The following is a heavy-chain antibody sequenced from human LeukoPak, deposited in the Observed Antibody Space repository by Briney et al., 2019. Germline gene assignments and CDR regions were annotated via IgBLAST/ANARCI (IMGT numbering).Heavy chain of an antibody. D-gene: IGHD3-3*01. V-gene: IGHV1-2*02. CDR2: INPNSGGT. CDR1: GYTFTGYY. CDR3: ARETWSGYPHFDY. Sequence: RASVKVSCKASGYTFTGYYMHWVRQAPGQGLEWMGWINPNSGGTNYAQKFQGRVTMTRDTSISTAYMELSRLRSDDTAVYYCARETWSGYPHFDYWGQGTLVTVSS. J-gene: IGHJ4*02.